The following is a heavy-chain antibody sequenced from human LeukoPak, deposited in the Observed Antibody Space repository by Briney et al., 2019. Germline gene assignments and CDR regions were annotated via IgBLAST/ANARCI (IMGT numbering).Heavy chain of an antibody. Sequence: MAGGSLRLSCAASGFSFSSAWMTWVRQPPGKGLEWVGRIKSKTDGGTVDYAAPVKGRFTISRDDSINTLYLQVNSLKTEDTAMYYCIVSNYYSSGSYNFDSWGQGTLVTVSS. V-gene: IGHV3-15*01. J-gene: IGHJ4*02. CDR3: IVSNYYSSGSYNFDS. D-gene: IGHD3-10*01. CDR1: GFSFSSAW. CDR2: IKSKTDGGTV.